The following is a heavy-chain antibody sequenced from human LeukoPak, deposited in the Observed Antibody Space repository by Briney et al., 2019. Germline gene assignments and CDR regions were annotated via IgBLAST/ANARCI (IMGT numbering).Heavy chain of an antibody. V-gene: IGHV3-23*01. CDR3: AKDRSIGTYYTFDH. J-gene: IGHJ4*02. D-gene: IGHD1-26*01. Sequence: GGSLRLSCAASGFTLTNYAMTWVRQAPGKGLEWVSSISASGVMTYYADSVKGRFTVSRDNSKNSLYLQMSSLTAADTAVYYCAKDRSIGTYYTFDHWGQGTLVTVSS. CDR2: ISASGVMT. CDR1: GFTLTNYA.